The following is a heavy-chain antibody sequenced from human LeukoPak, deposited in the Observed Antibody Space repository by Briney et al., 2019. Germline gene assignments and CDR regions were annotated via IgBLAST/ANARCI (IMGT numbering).Heavy chain of an antibody. Sequence: ASVKVSCKASGYTFTSYAMHRVRQAPGQRLEWMGWINAGNGNTKYSQKFQGRVTITRDTSASTAYMELSSLRSEDTAVYYCARGYLWFGELLGYWGQGTLVTVSS. V-gene: IGHV1-3*01. CDR2: INAGNGNT. CDR1: GYTFTSYA. D-gene: IGHD3-10*01. CDR3: ARGYLWFGELLGY. J-gene: IGHJ4*02.